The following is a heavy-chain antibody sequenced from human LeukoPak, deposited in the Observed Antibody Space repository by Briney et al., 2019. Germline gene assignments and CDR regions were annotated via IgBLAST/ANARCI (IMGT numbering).Heavy chain of an antibody. J-gene: IGHJ5*02. CDR1: GGSISSYY. V-gene: IGHV4-59*08. CDR3: ARHPSVLLWFGESRGFDP. D-gene: IGHD3-10*01. Sequence: SEALSLTCTVSGGSISSYYWSWIRQPPGKGLEWIGYIYYGGSTDYNPSLKSRVTISVDTSKNQFSLKLSSVTAADTAVYYCARHPSVLLWFGESRGFDPWGQGTLVTVSS. CDR2: IYYGGST.